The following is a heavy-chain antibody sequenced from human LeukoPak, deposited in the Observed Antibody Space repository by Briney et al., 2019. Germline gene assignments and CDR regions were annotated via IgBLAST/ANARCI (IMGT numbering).Heavy chain of an antibody. V-gene: IGHV4-34*01. Sequence: SETLSLTCAVYGGSFSGYYWSWIRQPPGKGLEWIGEINHSGSTNYNPSLKSRVIISVDTSKNQFSLKLSSVTGADTAVYYCARGRYSSSWYGYYYCMDVWGKGTTVTVSS. D-gene: IGHD6-13*01. CDR2: INHSGST. J-gene: IGHJ6*03. CDR3: ARGRYSSSWYGYYYCMDV. CDR1: GGSFSGYY.